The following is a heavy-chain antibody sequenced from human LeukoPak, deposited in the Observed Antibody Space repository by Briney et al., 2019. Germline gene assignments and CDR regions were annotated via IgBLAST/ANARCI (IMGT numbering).Heavy chain of an antibody. CDR2: IYTSGST. CDR1: GGSISSGSYY. Sequence: TLSLTCTVSGGSISSGSYYWSWIRQPAGKGLEWIGRIYTSGSTNYNPSLKSRVTISVDTSKNQFSLKLSSVTAADTAVYYCARDGSNCSTSCSQRRSRYNWFDPWGQGTLVTVSS. V-gene: IGHV4-61*02. CDR3: ARDGSNCSTSCSQRRSRYNWFDP. D-gene: IGHD2-2*01. J-gene: IGHJ5*02.